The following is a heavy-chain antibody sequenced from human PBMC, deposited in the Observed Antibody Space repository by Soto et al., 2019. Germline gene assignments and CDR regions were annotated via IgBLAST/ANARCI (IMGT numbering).Heavy chain of an antibody. J-gene: IGHJ6*02. V-gene: IGHV3-23*01. Sequence: GGSLRLSCAASGFTFSSYAMSWVRQAPGKGLEWVSSISGSDGSTYYADSVKGRFTISRDNSKNTLYLQMSSLRVEDTAVYYCAKDFSRDTSNSTHYYYSVMDVWGQGTTVTVSS. CDR1: GFTFSSYA. CDR2: ISGSDGST. CDR3: AKDFSRDTSNSTHYYYSVMDV. D-gene: IGHD2-2*01.